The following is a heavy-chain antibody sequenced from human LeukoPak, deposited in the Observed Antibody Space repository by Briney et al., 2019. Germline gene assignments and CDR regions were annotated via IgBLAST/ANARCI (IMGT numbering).Heavy chain of an antibody. CDR3: ARVYGDYLYYFDY. J-gene: IGHJ4*02. D-gene: IGHD4-17*01. Sequence: SENLSLTCYVSNGSMTNYFWSWIRQPPGKGLEFLGFIWHNGSPSYNPSLKSRLTMSVDTSRTHFSMKLTAVTAADAAVYYCARVYGDYLYYFDYWGQGTLVTVSS. V-gene: IGHV4-59*12. CDR1: NGSMTNYF. CDR2: IWHNGSP.